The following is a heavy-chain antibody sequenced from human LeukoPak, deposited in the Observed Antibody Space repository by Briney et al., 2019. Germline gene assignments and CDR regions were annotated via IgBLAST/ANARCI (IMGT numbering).Heavy chain of an antibody. D-gene: IGHD3-10*01. V-gene: IGHV3-21*01. CDR2: ISSSSSFI. Sequence: PGGSLRLSCAASGFTFSTYTMNWVRQAPGKGLEWVSSISSSSSFIYYADSVKGRFTISRDNAKNSLFLQMNSLRAEDTAVYYCARDGWGSSSSFGSQLDYWGQGTLVTVSS. J-gene: IGHJ4*02. CDR3: ARDGWGSSSSFGSQLDY. CDR1: GFTFSTYT.